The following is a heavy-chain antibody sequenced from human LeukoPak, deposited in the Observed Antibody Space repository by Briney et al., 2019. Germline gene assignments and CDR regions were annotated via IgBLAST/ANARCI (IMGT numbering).Heavy chain of an antibody. D-gene: IGHD3-9*01. CDR3: ARGRVRYFDWLLAPFDAFDI. CDR2: ISSSSSYI. J-gene: IGHJ3*02. CDR1: GFTFSSYS. V-gene: IGHV3-21*04. Sequence: GGSLRLSCAASGFTFSSYSMNWVRQAPGKGLEWVSSISSSSSYIYYADSVKGRFTISRDNSKNTLYLQMNSLRAEDTAVYYCARGRVRYFDWLLAPFDAFDIWGQGTMVTVSS.